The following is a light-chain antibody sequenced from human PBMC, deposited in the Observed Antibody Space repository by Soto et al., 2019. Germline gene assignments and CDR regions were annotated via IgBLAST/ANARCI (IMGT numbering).Light chain of an antibody. CDR3: QQYNNWPPLT. V-gene: IGKV3-15*01. CDR1: QSVSSS. J-gene: IGKJ4*01. CDR2: DAS. Sequence: EIVMTQSPATLSVSPGDRATLSCRASQSVSSSLAWYQQIPGQAPRLLIYDASTRATGIPARFGGSGSGTELPLTISSLQSEDFAVYYCQQYNNWPPLTFGGGTKVELK.